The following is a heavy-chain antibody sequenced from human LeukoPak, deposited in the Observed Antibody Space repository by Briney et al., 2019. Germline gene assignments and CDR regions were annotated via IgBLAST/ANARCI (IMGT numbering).Heavy chain of an antibody. V-gene: IGHV3-23*01. J-gene: IGHJ4*02. Sequence: RGSLRLSCVASGFTFSTYAMNWVRQAPGKGLEWVSVISGSGGSTYYADSVKGRFTISRDNPKNTLYLQMNSLRAEDTAVYYCAKRGYTSTWLSPFDYWAQGTLVTVSS. CDR2: ISGSGGST. CDR1: GFTFSTYA. D-gene: IGHD6-13*01. CDR3: AKRGYTSTWLSPFDY.